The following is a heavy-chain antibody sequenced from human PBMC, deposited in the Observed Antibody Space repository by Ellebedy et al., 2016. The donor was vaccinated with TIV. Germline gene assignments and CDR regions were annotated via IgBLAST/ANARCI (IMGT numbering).Heavy chain of an antibody. D-gene: IGHD5-12*01. CDR1: GGTFSSYA. CDR3: ARSGYSGYDSFVDY. CDR2: IIPIFGTA. J-gene: IGHJ4*02. Sequence: AASVKVSCKASGGTFSSYAISWVRQAPGQGLEWMGGIIPIFGTANYAQKFQGRVTITADESTSTAYMELSSLRSEDTAVYYCARSGYSGYDSFVDYWGQGTLVTVSS. V-gene: IGHV1-69*13.